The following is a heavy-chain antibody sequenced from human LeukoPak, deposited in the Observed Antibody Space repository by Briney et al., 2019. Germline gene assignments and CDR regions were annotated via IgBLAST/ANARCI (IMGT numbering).Heavy chain of an antibody. Sequence: GGSLRLSCAASGFTFSSYSMNWVRQAPGKGLEWVSFISSSSSYIYYADSVKGRFTISRDNAKNSLYLQMNSLRADDTAVYYCAIRSGSYSNFDYWGQGTLVTVSS. J-gene: IGHJ4*02. CDR2: ISSSSSYI. V-gene: IGHV3-21*01. D-gene: IGHD3-10*01. CDR3: AIRSGSYSNFDY. CDR1: GFTFSSYS.